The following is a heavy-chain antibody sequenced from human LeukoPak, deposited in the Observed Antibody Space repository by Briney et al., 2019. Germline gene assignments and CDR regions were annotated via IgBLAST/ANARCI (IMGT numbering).Heavy chain of an antibody. J-gene: IGHJ5*02. D-gene: IGHD2-2*01. CDR3: ARDVGYCSSTSCYSWFDP. Sequence: GGSLRLSCAASGFTFSRYGMHWVRQAPGKGLEWVAVIWYDGSNKYYADSVKGRFTISRDNSKNTLYLQMNSLRAEDTAVYYCARDVGYCSSTSCYSWFDPWGQGTLVTVSS. CDR1: GFTFSRYG. V-gene: IGHV3-33*01. CDR2: IWYDGSNK.